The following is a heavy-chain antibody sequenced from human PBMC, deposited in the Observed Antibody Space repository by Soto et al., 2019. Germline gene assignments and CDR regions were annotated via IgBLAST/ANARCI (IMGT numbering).Heavy chain of an antibody. D-gene: IGHD3-3*01. V-gene: IGHV3-23*01. CDR3: AYVPEYNFWSGYRYYFDY. CDR1: GFTFSNHV. J-gene: IGHJ4*02. CDR2: INGGGST. Sequence: GGSLRLSCAASGFTFSNHVMNWVRQAPGKGLEWVSAINGGGSTFYADSVKGRFTIPRDNSKNTLYLQMHSLRADDTAVYYCAYVPEYNFWSGYRYYFDYWGQGTLVTVSS.